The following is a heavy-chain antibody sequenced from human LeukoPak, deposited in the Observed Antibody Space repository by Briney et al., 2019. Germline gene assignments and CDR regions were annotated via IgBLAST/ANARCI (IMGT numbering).Heavy chain of an antibody. CDR2: IYYSGST. Sequence: SETLSLTCTVSGGSISSYYWSWIRQPPGKGLEWIGYIYYSGSTNYNPSLKSRVTISVDTSKNQFSLKLSFVTAADTAVYYCARDQGSGHFDYWGQGTLVTVSS. V-gene: IGHV4-59*01. CDR1: GGSISSYY. CDR3: ARDQGSGHFDY. J-gene: IGHJ4*02.